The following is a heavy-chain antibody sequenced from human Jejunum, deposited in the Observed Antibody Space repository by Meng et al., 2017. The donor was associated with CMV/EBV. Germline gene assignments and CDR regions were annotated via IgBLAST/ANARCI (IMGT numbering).Heavy chain of an antibody. J-gene: IGHJ4*02. V-gene: IGHV3-21*01. Sequence: LSCAASGFPFSSSSMSWVRQAPGKGLEWVSYISGSSSYIYYADSVKGRFTISRDNAKNSLYLQMNSLRAEDTAVYYCARGGGAADYWGQGTLVTVSS. CDR2: ISGSSSYI. CDR3: ARGGGAADY. D-gene: IGHD1-26*01. CDR1: GFPFSSSS.